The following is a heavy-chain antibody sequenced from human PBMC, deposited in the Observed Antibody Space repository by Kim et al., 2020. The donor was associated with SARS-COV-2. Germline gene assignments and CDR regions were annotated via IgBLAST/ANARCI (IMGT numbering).Heavy chain of an antibody. V-gene: IGHV4-34*01. CDR2: INHSGST. D-gene: IGHD5-12*01. CDR1: GGSFSGYY. CDR3: ARERWLQSAYFDY. Sequence: SETLSLTCAVYGGSFSGYYWSWIRQPPGKGLEWIGEINHSGSTNYNPSLKSRVTISVDTSKNQFSLKLSSVTAADTAVYYCARERWLQSAYFDYWGQGTL. J-gene: IGHJ4*02.